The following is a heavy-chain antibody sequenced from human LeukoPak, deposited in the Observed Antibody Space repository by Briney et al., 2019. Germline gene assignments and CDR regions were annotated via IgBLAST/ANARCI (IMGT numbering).Heavy chain of an antibody. CDR3: ARDPYYDSSGYSYYYYGMDV. D-gene: IGHD3-22*01. Sequence: GSLRLSCAASGFTFSSYWMSWVRQAPGKGLEWVANINQDGSEKYYVDSVKGRFTISRDNAKNSLYLQMHSLRAEDTAVYYCARDPYYDSSGYSYYYYGMDVWGQGTTVTVSS. CDR1: GFTFSSYW. J-gene: IGHJ6*02. V-gene: IGHV3-7*01. CDR2: INQDGSEK.